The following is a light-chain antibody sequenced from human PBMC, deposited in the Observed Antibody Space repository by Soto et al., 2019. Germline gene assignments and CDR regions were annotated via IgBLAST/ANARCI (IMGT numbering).Light chain of an antibody. J-gene: IGKJ5*01. V-gene: IGKV3D-20*02. CDR2: DAS. CDR3: QQRSNWPPL. Sequence: ETVVPQSRGTRSLSPGDIATLSCRASQSVSSSYLAWYQQKPGQAPRLLIYDASNRATGIPARFSGSGSGTDFTLTISSLEPEDFAAYYCQQRSNWPPLFGQGTRLENK. CDR1: QSVSSSY.